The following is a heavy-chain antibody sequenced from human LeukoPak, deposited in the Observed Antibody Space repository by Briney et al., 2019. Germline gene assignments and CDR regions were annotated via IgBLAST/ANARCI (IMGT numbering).Heavy chain of an antibody. V-gene: IGHV4-59*01. CDR3: ASLSYYGSGSYSMGYYYMDV. CDR1: GGSISSYY. D-gene: IGHD3-10*01. CDR2: IYYSGST. Sequence: SQSLSPTCTVSGGSISSYYWSWIRQPPGKGLEWIGYIYYSGSTNYNPSLKSRVTISVDTSKNQFSLKLGSVTAADTAVYYCASLSYYGSGSYSMGYYYMDVWGKGTTVTISS. J-gene: IGHJ6*03.